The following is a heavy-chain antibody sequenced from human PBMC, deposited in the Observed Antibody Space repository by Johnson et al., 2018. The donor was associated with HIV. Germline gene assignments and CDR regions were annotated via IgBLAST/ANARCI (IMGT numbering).Heavy chain of an antibody. J-gene: IGHJ3*02. V-gene: IGHV3-30-3*01. CDR3: ARGEEMATILI. CDR1: GFTFSSYA. CDR2: ISYDGSNK. Sequence: QMQLVESGGGVVQPGRSLRLSCAASGFTFSSYAMHWVRQAPGKGLEWVAVISYDGSNKYYADSVKGLFTISRDNSKNTLYLQMNSLRAEDTAVYYCARGEEMATILIWGQGTMVTVSS. D-gene: IGHD5-24*01.